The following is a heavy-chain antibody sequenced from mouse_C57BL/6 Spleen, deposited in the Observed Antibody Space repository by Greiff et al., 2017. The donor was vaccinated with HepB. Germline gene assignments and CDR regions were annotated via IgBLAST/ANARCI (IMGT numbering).Heavy chain of an antibody. V-gene: IGHV1-82*01. Sequence: QVQLQQSGPELVKPGASVKISCKASGYAFSSSWMNWVKQRPGKGLEWIGRIYPGDGDTNYNGKFKGKATLTADKSSSTAYMQLSSLTSEDSAVYFGARWSYDSYYFDYWGQGTTLTVSS. D-gene: IGHD2-12*01. J-gene: IGHJ2*01. CDR2: IYPGDGDT. CDR3: ARWSYDSYYFDY. CDR1: GYAFSSSW.